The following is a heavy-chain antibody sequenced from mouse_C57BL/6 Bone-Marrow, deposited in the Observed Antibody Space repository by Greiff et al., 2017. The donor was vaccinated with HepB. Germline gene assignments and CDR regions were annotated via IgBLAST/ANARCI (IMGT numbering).Heavy chain of an antibody. J-gene: IGHJ1*03. CDR1: GYSFTGYF. CDR3: ARKGDYYGSSNWYFDV. Sequence: EVQLQQSGPELVKPGDSVKISCKASGYSFTGYFMNWVMQSHGKSLEWIGRINPYNGDTFYNQKFKGKATLTVDKSSSTAPVELRSLTSEDSAVYDCARKGDYYGSSNWYFDVWGTGTTVTVSS. CDR2: INPYNGDT. V-gene: IGHV1-20*01. D-gene: IGHD1-1*01.